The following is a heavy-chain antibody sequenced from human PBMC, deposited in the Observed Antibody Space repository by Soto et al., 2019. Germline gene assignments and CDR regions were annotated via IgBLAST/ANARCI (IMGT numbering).Heavy chain of an antibody. J-gene: IGHJ4*02. Sequence: GGSLRLSCAASGFIFSNAWINWVRQAPGKGLEWVGRVKSKTDGGTTDFAAPVKGRFAISRDDSKNMVYLEMNSLKTEDTAIYSFPTISYMTNIIVLFAYWGQGPLVT. CDR1: GFIFSNAW. D-gene: IGHD1-26*01. CDR3: PTISYMTNIIVLFAY. V-gene: IGHV3-15*07. CDR2: VKSKTDGGTT.